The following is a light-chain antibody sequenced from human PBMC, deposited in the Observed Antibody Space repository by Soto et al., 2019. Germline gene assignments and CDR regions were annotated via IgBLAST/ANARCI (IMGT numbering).Light chain of an antibody. Sequence: QAVVTQPPSVSGAPGQRVTISCTGSSSNIGAGYDVHWYQQLPGTAPRLLIYDNNNRPSGIPDRFSGSKSGTSASLAVTGLQAEDEADYYCQSYDNSLSASVVFGGGTKLTVL. V-gene: IGLV1-40*01. CDR1: SSNIGAGYD. J-gene: IGLJ2*01. CDR3: QSYDNSLSASVV. CDR2: DNN.